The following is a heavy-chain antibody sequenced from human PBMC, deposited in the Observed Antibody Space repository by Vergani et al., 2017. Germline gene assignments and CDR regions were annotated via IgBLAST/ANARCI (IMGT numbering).Heavy chain of an antibody. CDR1: GFTFSSYE. CDR3: AGWVSHEATDAFDI. J-gene: IGHJ3*02. V-gene: IGHV3-48*03. CDR2: ISSSSSYI. Sequence: EVQLVESGGGLVQPGGSLRLSCAASGFTFSSYEMNWVRQAPGKGLEWVSYISSSSSYIYYADSVKGRFTISRDNAKNSLYLQMNSLRAEDTAVYYCAGWVSHEATDAFDIWGQGTMV.